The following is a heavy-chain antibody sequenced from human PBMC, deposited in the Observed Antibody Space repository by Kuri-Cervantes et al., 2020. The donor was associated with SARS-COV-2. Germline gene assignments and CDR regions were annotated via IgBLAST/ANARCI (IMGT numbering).Heavy chain of an antibody. CDR1: GYSISSGYY. CDR2: IYHSGST. D-gene: IGHD3-22*01. V-gene: IGHV4-38-2*02. CDR3: ARDRRPIVVVPHYYYGMDV. Sequence: ESLKISCAVSGYSISSGYYWGWIRQPPGKGLEWIGSIYHSGSTYYNPSLKSRVTISVDTSKNQFSLKLSSVTAADTAVYYCARDRRPIVVVPHYYYGMDVWGQGATVTVSS. J-gene: IGHJ6*02.